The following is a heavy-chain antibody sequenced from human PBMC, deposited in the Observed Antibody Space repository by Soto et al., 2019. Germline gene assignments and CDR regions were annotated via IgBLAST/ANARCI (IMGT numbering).Heavy chain of an antibody. CDR3: ARSMARTVVTRDC. D-gene: IGHD2-21*02. Sequence: ASVKVSCKASGYTFTSYAIHWVRQAPGQRLAWMGWINAGNGDTKYSQKFQGRVTITRDTSESTAYMELSSRRSEDTAVYYCARSMARTVVTRDCWGKGTLFTVSS. CDR1: GYTFTSYA. CDR2: INAGNGDT. V-gene: IGHV1-3*01. J-gene: IGHJ4*02.